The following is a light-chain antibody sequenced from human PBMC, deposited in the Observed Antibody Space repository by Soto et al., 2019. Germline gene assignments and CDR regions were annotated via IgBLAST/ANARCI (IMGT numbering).Light chain of an antibody. Sequence: DIQMTQSPSSLSASVGNRVTITCRASQSISTYLNWYQKKPRKAPNLLIYDASRLQRGVPSRFSVSAAGTDFTLILSSLQPEDFATYFCQQNYEDTSTIGQVTRLDI. J-gene: IGKJ5*01. V-gene: IGKV1-39*01. CDR1: QSISTY. CDR2: DAS. CDR3: QQNYEDTST.